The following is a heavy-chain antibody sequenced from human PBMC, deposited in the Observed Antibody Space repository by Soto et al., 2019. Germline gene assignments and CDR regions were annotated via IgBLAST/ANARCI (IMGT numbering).Heavy chain of an antibody. CDR1: GGSISSGGYY. J-gene: IGHJ4*02. CDR3: ARVYYYDSSGYSFDY. D-gene: IGHD3-22*01. CDR2: IYYSGST. Sequence: LSLTCTVSGGSISSGGYYWSWIRQHPGKGLEWIGYIYYSGSTYYNPSLKSRVTISVDTSKNQFSLKLSSVTAADTAVYYCARVYYYDSSGYSFDYWGQGTLVTVSS. V-gene: IGHV4-31*03.